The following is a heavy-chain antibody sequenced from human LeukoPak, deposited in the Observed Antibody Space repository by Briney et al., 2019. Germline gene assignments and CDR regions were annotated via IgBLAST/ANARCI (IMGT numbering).Heavy chain of an antibody. CDR3: GVHCSSTSCSDY. CDR1: GGSISSSSYY. J-gene: IGHJ4*02. CDR2: IYYSGST. D-gene: IGHD2-2*01. Sequence: SETLSLTCTVSGGSISSSSYYWGWIRQPPGKGLEWIGSIYYSGSTYYNPSLKSRVTISVDTSKNQFSLKLSSVTAADTAVYYCGVHCSSTSCSDYWGQGTLVTVSS. V-gene: IGHV4-39*01.